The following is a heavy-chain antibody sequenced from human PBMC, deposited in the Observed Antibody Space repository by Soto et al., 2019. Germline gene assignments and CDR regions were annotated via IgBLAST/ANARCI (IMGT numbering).Heavy chain of an antibody. Sequence: SLRITCEGSGFTCSDPQLYWVRQAPGKGLEWVGRMRNRVHFYSTHYAASVTGRFTVSRDDSKSSFYLQMNNLTTEDTGVYFCVRAPFSNGWYPDDWGRGTLVTLSS. V-gene: IGHV3-72*01. CDR1: GFTCSDPQ. D-gene: IGHD6-19*01. CDR2: MRNRVHFYST. CDR3: VRAPFSNGWYPDD. J-gene: IGHJ4*02.